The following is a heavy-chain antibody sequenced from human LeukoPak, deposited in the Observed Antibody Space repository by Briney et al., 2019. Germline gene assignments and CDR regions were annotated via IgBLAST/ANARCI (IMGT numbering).Heavy chain of an antibody. D-gene: IGHD1-26*01. CDR3: ARDQSGSDGLDI. CDR2: IDSDGSST. Sequence: PGGSLRLSCAASGFTFSNYWIHWVRQPPGRGLVWVSRIDSDGSSTSYADFVKGRFTISRDNTKNTLYLQMNSLRAEDTAVYFRARDQSGSDGLDIWGQGTMVTVSS. V-gene: IGHV3-74*01. J-gene: IGHJ3*02. CDR1: GFTFSNYW.